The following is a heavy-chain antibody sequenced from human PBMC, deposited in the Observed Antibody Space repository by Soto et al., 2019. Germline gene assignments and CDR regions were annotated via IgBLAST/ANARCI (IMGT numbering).Heavy chain of an antibody. CDR1: GFTFSSYA. D-gene: IGHD3-3*01. J-gene: IGHJ6*03. CDR3: TNLGCLEWLLRGWYYYDYMDF. Sequence: EVQLLESGGGLVQPGGSLRLSCAASGFTFSSYAMSWVRQAPGKGLEWVSAISGSGGSTYYADSVKGRFTISRDNSKNTLYLQMNSLRAEDTAVYYCTNLGCLEWLLRGWYYYDYMDFWGRGTTVSVCS. CDR2: ISGSGGST. V-gene: IGHV3-23*01.